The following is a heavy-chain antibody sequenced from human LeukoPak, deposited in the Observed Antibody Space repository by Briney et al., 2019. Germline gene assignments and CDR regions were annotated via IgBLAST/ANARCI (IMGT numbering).Heavy chain of an antibody. Sequence: GASVKVSCKASGYTFTSYGISWVRQAPGQGLEWMGWISAYNGNTNYAQKLQGRVTMTTDTSTSTAYMELRSLRSDDTALYFCARDKYNYGYFLGPFCFDYWGQGTLVSVSS. J-gene: IGHJ4*02. V-gene: IGHV1-18*01. CDR2: ISAYNGNT. D-gene: IGHD5-18*01. CDR3: ARDKYNYGYFLGPFCFDY. CDR1: GYTFTSYG.